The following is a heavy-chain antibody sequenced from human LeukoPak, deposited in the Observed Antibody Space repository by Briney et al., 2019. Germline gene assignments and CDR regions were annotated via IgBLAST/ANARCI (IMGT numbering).Heavy chain of an antibody. D-gene: IGHD2-15*01. CDR3: AKQLGYCSDGSCYFPY. CDR2: ISNNGGYT. J-gene: IGHJ4*02. V-gene: IGHV3-23*01. CDR1: VFTLSSSS. Sequence: GGSLRLSCAASVFTLSSSSMMWVRQARWKGLEWVSAISNNGGYTYYADSVQGRFTISRDNSKSTLCLQMNSLRAEDTAVYYCAKQLGYCSDGSCYFPYWGQGTLVTVSS.